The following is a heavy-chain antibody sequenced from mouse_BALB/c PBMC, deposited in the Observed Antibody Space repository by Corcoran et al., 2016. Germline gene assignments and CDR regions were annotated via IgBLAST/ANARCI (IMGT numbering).Heavy chain of an antibody. V-gene: IGHV1-18*01. CDR3: ARRYYGSSFPFVY. Sequence: EVLLQQTGPKMVKPGASVKIPCKASGYTFTDYKMAWVKQSHGKSLEWIGDINPNNGGTIYNQKFKGKATLTVDKSSSTAYMELRSLTSEDTAVYYCARRYYGSSFPFVYWGQGTLVTVTA. CDR2: INPNNGGT. CDR1: GYTFTDYK. J-gene: IGHJ3*01. D-gene: IGHD1-1*01.